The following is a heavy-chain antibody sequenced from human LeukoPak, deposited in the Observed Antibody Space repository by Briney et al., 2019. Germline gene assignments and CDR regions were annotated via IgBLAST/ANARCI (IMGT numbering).Heavy chain of an antibody. Sequence: ASVKVSCKAPGGTFSSYAISWLRQAPGQGLEWMGGIIPIFGTANYAQKFQGRVTITADESTSTAYMELSSLRSEDTAVYYCASDVHSTADPYNYWGQGTLVTVSS. CDR3: ASDVHSTADPYNY. J-gene: IGHJ4*02. V-gene: IGHV1-69*13. D-gene: IGHD2-2*01. CDR1: GGTFSSYA. CDR2: IIPIFGTA.